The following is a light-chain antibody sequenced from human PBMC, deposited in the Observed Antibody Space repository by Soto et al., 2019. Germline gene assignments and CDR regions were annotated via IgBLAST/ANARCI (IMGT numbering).Light chain of an antibody. Sequence: EIGLTQYPGTLSLSPGERATLSCRASQSVSSSYLAWYQQKPGQAPRLLIYGASSRATGIPDRFSGSGSGTDFTLTISRLEPEDFAVYYCQQYGISPRTFGQGTNVDI. CDR2: GAS. J-gene: IGKJ1*01. CDR3: QQYGISPRT. V-gene: IGKV3-20*01. CDR1: QSVSSSY.